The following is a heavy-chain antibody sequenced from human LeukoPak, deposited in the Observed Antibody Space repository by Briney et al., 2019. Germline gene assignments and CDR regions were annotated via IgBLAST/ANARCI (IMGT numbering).Heavy chain of an antibody. J-gene: IGHJ1*01. CDR2: IIPIFGTA. Sequence: SVKVSCKASGGTFSSYAISGVRQAPGQGLEWMGGIIPIFGTANYAQKFQGRVTITTDESTSTAYMELSSLRSEDTAVYYCARARDSSSLGYFQHWGQGTLVTVSS. CDR1: GGTFSSYA. D-gene: IGHD6-6*01. CDR3: ARARDSSSLGYFQH. V-gene: IGHV1-69*05.